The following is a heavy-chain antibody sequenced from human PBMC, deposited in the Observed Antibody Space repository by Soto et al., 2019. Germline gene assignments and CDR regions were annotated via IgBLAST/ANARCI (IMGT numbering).Heavy chain of an antibody. Sequence: GSLRLSCAASGFTFDDYTMHWVRQAPGKGLEWVSLISWDGGSTYYADSVKGRFTISRDNSKNSLYLQMNSLRTEDTALYYCAKDIKSTGRGYSYGYYYYGMDVWGQGTTVTVSS. J-gene: IGHJ6*02. CDR3: AKDIKSTGRGYSYGYYYYGMDV. V-gene: IGHV3-43*01. D-gene: IGHD5-18*01. CDR1: GFTFDDYT. CDR2: ISWDGGST.